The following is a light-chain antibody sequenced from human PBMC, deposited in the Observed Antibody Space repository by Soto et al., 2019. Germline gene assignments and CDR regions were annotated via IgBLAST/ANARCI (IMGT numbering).Light chain of an antibody. Sequence: EIVLLQTSDPLYLYPRQSSPLSCRASQSVSSSYLAWYQQKPGQAPRLLIYGASSRATGIPDRFSGSGSGTDFTLTISRLEPEDFAVYYCQQYGSSPLWTFGQGTKV. CDR3: QQYGSSPLWT. CDR1: QSVSSSY. V-gene: IGKV3-20*01. J-gene: IGKJ1*01. CDR2: GAS.